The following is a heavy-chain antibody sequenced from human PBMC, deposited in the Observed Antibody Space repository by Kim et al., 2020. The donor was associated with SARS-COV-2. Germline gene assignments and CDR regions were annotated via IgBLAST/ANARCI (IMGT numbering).Heavy chain of an antibody. D-gene: IGHD3-9*01. Sequence: GGSLRLSCEASGFPFRTYGMHWVRQTADKGLEWLASIWYAGTTIYYADSVKGRFTVSRDNSKNTLYLDMSSLRADDTAVYYCARDQNDNFGWFSIDYWGQGTLVTVSS. J-gene: IGHJ4*02. CDR1: GFPFRTYG. CDR2: IWYAGTTI. CDR3: ARDQNDNFGWFSIDY. V-gene: IGHV3-33*08.